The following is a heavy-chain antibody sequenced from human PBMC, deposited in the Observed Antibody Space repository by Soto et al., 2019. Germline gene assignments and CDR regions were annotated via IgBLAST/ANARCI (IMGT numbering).Heavy chain of an antibody. CDR2: ISSSSSYI. D-gene: IGHD6-13*01. CDR3: ARYLAAAGSYYMDV. V-gene: IGHV3-21*01. J-gene: IGHJ6*03. Sequence: GGSLRLSCAASGFTFSSYSMNWVRQTPGKGLEWVSSISSSSSYIYYADSVKGRFTISRDNAKNSLYLQMNSLRAEDTAVYYCARYLAAAGSYYMDVWGKGTTVTVSS. CDR1: GFTFSSYS.